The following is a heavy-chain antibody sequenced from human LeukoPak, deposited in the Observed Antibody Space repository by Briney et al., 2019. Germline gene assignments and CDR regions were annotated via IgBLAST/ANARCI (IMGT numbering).Heavy chain of an antibody. CDR2: IYPGDSDT. V-gene: IGHV5-51*01. CDR1: GYSFSSYW. CDR3: ARRLSSGLFDY. D-gene: IGHD3-22*01. Sequence: GESLKISCKGSGYSFSSYWIGWLRQMPGKGLEWMGIIYPGDSDTRYSPSFQGQATISADKSISTAYLQWSSLKASDTAIYYCARRLSSGLFDYWGQGTLVTVSS. J-gene: IGHJ4*02.